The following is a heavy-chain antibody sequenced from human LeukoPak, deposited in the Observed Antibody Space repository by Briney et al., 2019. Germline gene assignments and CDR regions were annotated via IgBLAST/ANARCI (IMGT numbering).Heavy chain of an antibody. Sequence: PGRSLRLSCAASGFTFSSYGMHWVRQAPGKGLEWVAVISYDGSNKYYADSVKGRFTISRDDDKSSLFLQMNSLRVEDTAVYYCVRGLEFCTSSRCYFYMDVWGKGTTVTVAS. CDR1: GFTFSSYG. J-gene: IGHJ6*03. CDR3: VRGLEFCTSSRCYFYMDV. D-gene: IGHD2-2*01. CDR2: ISYDGSNK. V-gene: IGHV3-30*03.